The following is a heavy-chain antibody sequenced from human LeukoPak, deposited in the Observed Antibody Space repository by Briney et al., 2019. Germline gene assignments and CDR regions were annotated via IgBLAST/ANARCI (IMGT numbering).Heavy chain of an antibody. CDR3: ARDLNLIAATRAFDI. V-gene: IGHV3-30-3*01. CDR1: GFTFSSYA. Sequence: GESLRLSCAASGFTFSSYAMHWVRQAPGKGLEWVAVISYDGSNKYYADSVKGRFTISRDNSKNTLYLQMNSLRAEDTAVYYCARDLNLIAATRAFDIWGQGTMVTVSS. CDR2: ISYDGSNK. D-gene: IGHD6-13*01. J-gene: IGHJ3*02.